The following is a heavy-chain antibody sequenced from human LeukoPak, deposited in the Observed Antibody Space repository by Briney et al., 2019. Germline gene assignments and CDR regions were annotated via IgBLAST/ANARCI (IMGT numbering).Heavy chain of an antibody. J-gene: IGHJ4*02. Sequence: GGSLRLSCAVSGFTFSSYGMSWVRQAPGKGLEWVAGISGSGGSTNYADSVKGRFTISRDNSKNTLYLQMNSLRVEDTAVYFCAKRGVVIRAILAGLHKEAYYFDSWGQGALVAVSS. V-gene: IGHV3-23*01. CDR1: GFTFSSYG. CDR2: ISGSGGST. D-gene: IGHD2-21*01. CDR3: AKRGVVIRAILAGLHKEAYYFDS.